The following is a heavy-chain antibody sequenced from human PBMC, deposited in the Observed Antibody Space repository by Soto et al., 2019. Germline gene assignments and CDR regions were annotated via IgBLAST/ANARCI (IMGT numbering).Heavy chain of an antibody. CDR3: ARDGVILRFLEWLNGLDV. V-gene: IGHV3-21*01. Sequence: EVQLVESGGGLVKPGGSLRLSCAASGFSFSDYSMNWVRQAPGKGLEWVSSISDTGSYIYYTYSVKGRFTISRDNAKNTMHLQMNCLRAEDTAVYYCARDGVILRFLEWLNGLDVWGQGTTVTVSS. J-gene: IGHJ6*02. CDR1: GFSFSDYS. D-gene: IGHD3-3*01. CDR2: ISDTGSYI.